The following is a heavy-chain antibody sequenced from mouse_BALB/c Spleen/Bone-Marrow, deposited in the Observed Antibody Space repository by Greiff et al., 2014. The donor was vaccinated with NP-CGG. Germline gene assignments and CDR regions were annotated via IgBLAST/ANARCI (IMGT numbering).Heavy chain of an antibody. CDR3: ATGYYFDY. V-gene: IGHV3-8*02. Sequence: VQLQQSGPSLVKPSQTLSLTCSVTGDSITRCYWNWIRKFPGNKLEYMGYITYSANTYYNPSLKSRLSITRDTSKNQYYLQLNSVTTEDTATYYCATGYYFDYWGQGTTLTVSS. J-gene: IGHJ2*01. D-gene: IGHD4-1*01. CDR2: ITYSANT. CDR1: GDSITRCY.